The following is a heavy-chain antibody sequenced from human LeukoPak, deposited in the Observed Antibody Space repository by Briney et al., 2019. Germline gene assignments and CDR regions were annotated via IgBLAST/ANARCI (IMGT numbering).Heavy chain of an antibody. D-gene: IGHD3-16*01. Sequence: PGGSLRLSYAVSGFTFSDYYMSWIRQAPGKGLEWVSYISGTSTYINYVDPVKGRFTISRDNAKSSLYLQLNSLRAEDTAVYYCAGDDIRFPVYWGQGTLVTVSS. CDR2: ISGTSTYI. V-gene: IGHV3-11*05. CDR3: AGDDIRFPVY. J-gene: IGHJ4*02. CDR1: GFTFSDYY.